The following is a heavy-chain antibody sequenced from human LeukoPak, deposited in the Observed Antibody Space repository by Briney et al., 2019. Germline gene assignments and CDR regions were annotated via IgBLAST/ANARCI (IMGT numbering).Heavy chain of an antibody. CDR2: IYYSGST. V-gene: IGHV4-59*01. Sequence: SVTLSLTCTVSGGTINSYYWIWLRQPPGKGLEWIRYIYYSGSTNYNTSLKRRITISVHTSKNHFSLKLSSVTAADTAVYYCARLTCYPSESWFDLWGQGTLVTVSS. J-gene: IGHJ5*02. D-gene: IGHD3-9*01. CDR3: ARLTCYPSESWFDL. CDR1: GGTINSYY.